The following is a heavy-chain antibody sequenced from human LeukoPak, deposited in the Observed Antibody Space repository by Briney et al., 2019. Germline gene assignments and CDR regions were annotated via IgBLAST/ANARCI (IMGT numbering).Heavy chain of an antibody. D-gene: IGHD6-19*01. J-gene: IGHJ4*02. Sequence: ASVKVSCKASGYTFTSYYMHWVRQAPGQGLEWMGIINPSGGSTSYAQKFQGRVTMTRDTSTSTVYMELSSLRSENTAVYYCARVSQWLAYFDYWGQGTLVTVSS. V-gene: IGHV1-46*01. CDR2: INPSGGST. CDR3: ARVSQWLAYFDY. CDR1: GYTFTSYY.